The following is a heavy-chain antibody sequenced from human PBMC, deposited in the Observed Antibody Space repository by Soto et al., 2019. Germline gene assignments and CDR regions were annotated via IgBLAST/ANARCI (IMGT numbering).Heavy chain of an antibody. CDR2: IYFSGST. J-gene: IGHJ2*01. CDR1: GGSIRSSTYY. V-gene: IGHV4-31*03. Sequence: ASETLSLTCTVSGGSIRSSTYYWTWIRHHPGKGLEWVGFIYFSGSTFYNPSLKSRVTISLDPSRNQFSLKLTSVTAADSAVYYCAREIRNQSGDSHHWYFDLWGRGTQVTVSS. D-gene: IGHD1-1*01. CDR3: AREIRNQSGDSHHWYFDL.